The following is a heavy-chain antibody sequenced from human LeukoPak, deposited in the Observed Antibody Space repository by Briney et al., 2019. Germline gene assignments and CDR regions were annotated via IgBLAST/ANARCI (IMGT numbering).Heavy chain of an antibody. CDR1: GGSISSYY. CDR3: ARPLESYRLGPATAIPHDAFDI. D-gene: IGHD2-2*02. J-gene: IGHJ3*02. V-gene: IGHV4-34*01. Sequence: SETLSLTCTVSGGSISSYYWSWIRQPPGKGLEWIGEINHSGSTNYNPSLKSRVTISVDTSKNQFSLKLSSVTAADTAVYYCARPLESYRLGPATAIPHDAFDIWGQGTMVTVSS. CDR2: INHSGST.